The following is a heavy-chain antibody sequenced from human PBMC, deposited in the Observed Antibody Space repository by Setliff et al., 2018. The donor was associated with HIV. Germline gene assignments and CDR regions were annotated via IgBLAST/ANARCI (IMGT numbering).Heavy chain of an antibody. CDR2: IYYSGAT. J-gene: IGHJ4*02. D-gene: IGHD2-2*01. CDR1: GGSISSGNYY. Sequence: SLTCTVSGGSISSGNYYWNWIRQHPGKGLEWIGYIYYSGATYYNPSLKSRVTLSIDTSKNQFSLNLSSATAADTAVYYCARFDHASIDYWGQGTLVTVSS. V-gene: IGHV4-31*03. CDR3: ARFDHASIDY.